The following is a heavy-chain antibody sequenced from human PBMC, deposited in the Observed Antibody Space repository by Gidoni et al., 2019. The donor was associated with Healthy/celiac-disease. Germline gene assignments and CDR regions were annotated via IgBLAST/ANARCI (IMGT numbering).Heavy chain of an antibody. Sequence: EVQLVESGGGLVQPGGSLRVSCAASGFPFSSYEMQWVRQAPGKGLELVSYISSSGSTIYDADSVKGRFTISRDNAKNSLYLQMNSLRAEDTAVYYCARVAAVGYCGGDCYPYYFDYWGQGTLVTVSS. D-gene: IGHD2-21*01. CDR2: ISSSGSTI. CDR3: ARVAAVGYCGGDCYPYYFDY. J-gene: IGHJ4*02. V-gene: IGHV3-48*03. CDR1: GFPFSSYE.